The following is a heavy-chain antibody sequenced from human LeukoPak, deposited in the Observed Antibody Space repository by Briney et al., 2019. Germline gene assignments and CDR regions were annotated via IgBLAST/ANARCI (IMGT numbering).Heavy chain of an antibody. J-gene: IGHJ4*02. CDR1: GFTVSSNY. CDR2: IYSGGST. D-gene: IGHD6-13*01. V-gene: IGHV3-53*01. CDR3: ASDGIAVDRGIGYFDY. Sequence: PGGSLRLSCAASGFTVSSNYMSWVRQAPGKGLEWVSVIYSGGSTYYADSVKGRFTISRDNSKNTLYLQMNSLRAEDTAVYYCASDGIAVDRGIGYFDYWGQGTLVTVSS.